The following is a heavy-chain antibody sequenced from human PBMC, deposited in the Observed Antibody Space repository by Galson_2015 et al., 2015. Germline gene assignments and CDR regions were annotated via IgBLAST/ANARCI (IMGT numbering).Heavy chain of an antibody. J-gene: IGHJ4*02. D-gene: IGHD4-23*01. Sequence: SLRLSCAASGFTFSSYGMHWVRQAPGKGLEWVAVISYDGSNKYYADSVKGRFTISRDNSKNTLYLQMNSLRAEDTAVYYCAKALTTEVIALDYWGQGTLVAASS. CDR2: ISYDGSNK. CDR3: AKALTTEVIALDY. V-gene: IGHV3-30*18. CDR1: GFTFSSYG.